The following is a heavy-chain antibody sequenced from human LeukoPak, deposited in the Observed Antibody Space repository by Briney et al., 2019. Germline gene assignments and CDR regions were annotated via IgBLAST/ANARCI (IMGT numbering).Heavy chain of an antibody. CDR1: GFTVSSNH. D-gene: IGHD5-18*01. CDR3: TKEVRGFSYGDN. Sequence: PGGSLRLSCAASGFTVSSNHMSWVRQAPGKGLEWVAGISGSGYGSWYADSVKGRLTISRDNSRNIVFLEIQSLKVEDTAVYYCTKEVRGFSYGDNWGQGTLVTVSS. V-gene: IGHV3-23*01. CDR2: ISGSGYGS. J-gene: IGHJ4*02.